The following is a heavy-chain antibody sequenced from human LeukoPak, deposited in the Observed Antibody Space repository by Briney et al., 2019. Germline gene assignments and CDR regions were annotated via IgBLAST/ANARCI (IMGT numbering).Heavy chain of an antibody. CDR1: GGSISSYY. Sequence: SETLSLTCTVSGGSISSYYWSWIRQPAGKGLEWIGHIYSSGRTNYNASLKSRVTITLDTSKNQFSLKLTSVTAADTAVYYCAREGGLYCTSTTCYAFDYWGQGTLVSVST. CDR3: AREGGLYCTSTTCYAFDY. CDR2: IYSSGRT. J-gene: IGHJ4*02. V-gene: IGHV4-4*07. D-gene: IGHD2-2*01.